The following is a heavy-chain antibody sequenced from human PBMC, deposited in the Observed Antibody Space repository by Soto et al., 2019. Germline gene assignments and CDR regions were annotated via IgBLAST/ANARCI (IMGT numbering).Heavy chain of an antibody. CDR3: ASGVVVAATRGDY. J-gene: IGHJ4*02. Sequence: GGSLRLSCAASGFTFSSYWMHWVRQAPGKGLVWVSRINSDGSSTSYADSVKGRFTISRDNAKNTLCLQMNSLRAEDTAVYYCASGVVVAATRGDYWGQGTLVTVSS. V-gene: IGHV3-74*01. CDR2: INSDGSST. CDR1: GFTFSSYW. D-gene: IGHD2-15*01.